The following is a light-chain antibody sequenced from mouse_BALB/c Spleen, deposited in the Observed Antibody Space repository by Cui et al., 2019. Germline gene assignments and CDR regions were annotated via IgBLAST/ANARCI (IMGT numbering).Light chain of an antibody. CDR1: KSPVHSNGNPY. V-gene: IGKV2-137*01. J-gene: IGKJ2*01. Sequence: DIVMTQAALSVPVTPGESVSISCRSSKSPVHSNGNPYLYRFLQKPGQSPPILIYRMSNLASGVPDRFSGSGSGTAFTLRISSVEAEDVGVYYCMQHLEYPTFGGGTKLEIK. CDR2: RMS. CDR3: MQHLEYPT.